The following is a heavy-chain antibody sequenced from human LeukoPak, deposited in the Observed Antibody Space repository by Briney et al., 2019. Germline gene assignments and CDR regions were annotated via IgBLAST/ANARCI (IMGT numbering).Heavy chain of an antibody. CDR1: GGSISSSSYY. V-gene: IGHV4-39*07. CDR2: IYYSGST. D-gene: IGHD3-22*01. CDR3: ARLNYYDSSGSQADY. Sequence: SETLSLTCTVSGGSISSSSYYWGWIRQPPGKGLEWIGSIYYSGSTYYNPSLKSRVTISVDTSKNQFSLKLSSVTAADTAVYYCARLNYYDSSGSQADYWGQGTLVTVSS. J-gene: IGHJ4*02.